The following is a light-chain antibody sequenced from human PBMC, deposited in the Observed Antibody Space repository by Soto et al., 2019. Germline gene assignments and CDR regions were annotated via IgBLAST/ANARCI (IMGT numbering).Light chain of an antibody. CDR2: EVS. V-gene: IGLV2-14*01. CDR3: TSYTSSSARV. CDR1: SSDVGGYDY. J-gene: IGLJ1*01. Sequence: SALTQPPSVSGSPGQSITISCTGTSSDVGGYDYVSWYQQHPGKAPKLIIYEVSNRPSGISNRFSGSKSGNTASLTISGLQAEDEADYYCTSYTSSSARVFGTGTKVTVL.